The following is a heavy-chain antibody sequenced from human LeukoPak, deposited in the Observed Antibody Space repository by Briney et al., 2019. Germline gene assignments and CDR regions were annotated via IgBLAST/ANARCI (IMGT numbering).Heavy chain of an antibody. D-gene: IGHD5-18*01. J-gene: IGHJ3*02. Sequence: GGSLRLSCAASGFTFSSYGMHWVRQAPGKGLEWVAVIWYDGSNKYYADSVKGRFTISRDNSKSTLYLQMNSLRAEDTAVYYCARDYRGYSYGWEAFDIWGQGTMVTVSS. CDR1: GFTFSSYG. V-gene: IGHV3-33*01. CDR2: IWYDGSNK. CDR3: ARDYRGYSYGWEAFDI.